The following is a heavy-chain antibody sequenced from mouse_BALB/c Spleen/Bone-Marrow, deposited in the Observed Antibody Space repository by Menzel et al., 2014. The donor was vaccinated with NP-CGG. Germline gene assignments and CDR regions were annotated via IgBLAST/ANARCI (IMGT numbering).Heavy chain of an antibody. V-gene: IGHV1-77*01. Sequence: VQLQESGPELVKPGASVKMSCKASGYTFTDYVIGWVKQRTGQGLEWIGEIYPGSGSTYYNEKFKGKATLTADKSSNTAYMQFISLTSENSAVYFCARCYDYDWYFDVWGEGTTVTVSS. CDR2: IYPGSGST. D-gene: IGHD2-4*01. CDR3: ARCYDYDWYFDV. J-gene: IGHJ1*01. CDR1: GYTFTDYV.